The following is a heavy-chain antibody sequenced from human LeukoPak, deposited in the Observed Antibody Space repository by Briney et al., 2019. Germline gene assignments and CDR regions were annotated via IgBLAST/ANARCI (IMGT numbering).Heavy chain of an antibody. CDR3: ASGRLGYCTNGVCYDAFDI. CDR1: GFTVSSNY. D-gene: IGHD2-8*01. V-gene: IGHV3-53*01. CDR2: IYSGGST. Sequence: PGGSLRLSCAASGFTVSSNYMSWVRQAPGQGLEWVSVIYSGGSTNYADSVKGRFTISRDNSKNTLYLQMNSLRAEDTAVYYCASGRLGYCTNGVCYDAFDIWGQGTMVTVSS. J-gene: IGHJ3*02.